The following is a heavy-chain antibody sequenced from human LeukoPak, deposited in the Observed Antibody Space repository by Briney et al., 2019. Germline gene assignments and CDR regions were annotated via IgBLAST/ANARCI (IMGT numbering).Heavy chain of an antibody. D-gene: IGHD3/OR15-3a*01. CDR3: ARQTGSGLFILP. Sequence: SETLSLTCAVSGGSFSGYYWSWIRQSPGKGLEWIGEINHGGSTTYNPSLQSRVTMSVDTSTNQISLKMTSVTAADTAVYYCARQTGSGLFILPGGQGTLVTVSS. V-gene: IGHV4-34*01. CDR1: GGSFSGYY. J-gene: IGHJ4*02. CDR2: INHGGST.